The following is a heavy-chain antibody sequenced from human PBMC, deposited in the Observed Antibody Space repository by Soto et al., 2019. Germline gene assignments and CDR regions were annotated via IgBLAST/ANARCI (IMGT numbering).Heavy chain of an antibody. CDR3: AKHRGPRRQWLIDPSDY. D-gene: IGHD6-19*01. J-gene: IGHJ4*02. CDR2: ISYDGTKT. Sequence: QVQLVESGRGVVQPGRSLRVSCAASGFTFSIYAMHWVRQAPGTGLEWVAVISYDGTKTYYADSVKGRFTISRDKSKNTVYLQMNSLRDEDTAVIYCAKHRGPRRQWLIDPSDYSGQGTSVTVSP. CDR1: GFTFSIYA. V-gene: IGHV3-30*18.